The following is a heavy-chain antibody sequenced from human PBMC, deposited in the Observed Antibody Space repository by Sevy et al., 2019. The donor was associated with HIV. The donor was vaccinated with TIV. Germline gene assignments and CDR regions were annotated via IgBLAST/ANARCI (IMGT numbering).Heavy chain of an antibody. CDR2: ISSSSSYI. J-gene: IGHJ3*02. Sequence: GGSLRLSCAASGFTFSSYSMNWVRQAPGKGLEWVSSISSSSSYIYYADSVKGRFTISRDNAKNSLYLQMNSLRAEDTAVYYWARSNGGSDAFDIWGQGTMVTVSS. D-gene: IGHD3-16*01. CDR1: GFTFSSYS. CDR3: ARSNGGSDAFDI. V-gene: IGHV3-21*01.